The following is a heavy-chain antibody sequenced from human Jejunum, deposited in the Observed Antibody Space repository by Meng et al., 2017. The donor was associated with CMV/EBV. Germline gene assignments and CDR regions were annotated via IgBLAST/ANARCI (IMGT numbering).Heavy chain of an antibody. J-gene: IGHJ4*02. Sequence: SGFTLSTYTMNWVRQAPGKGLEWVSSISPRGNFMYYSDSVKGRFTISRDNAKNSLYLQMHSLRGDDTAVYYCARESMSRNYFDYWGQGMPVTVSS. CDR3: ARESMSRNYFDY. CDR2: ISPRGNFM. V-gene: IGHV3-21*01. CDR1: GFTLSTYT. D-gene: IGHD2/OR15-2a*01.